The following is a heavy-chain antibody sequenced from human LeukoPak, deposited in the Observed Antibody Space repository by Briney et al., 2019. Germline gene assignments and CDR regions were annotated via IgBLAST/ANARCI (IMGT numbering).Heavy chain of an antibody. Sequence: GGSLRLSCAASGFTFDDYGMGWVRQAPGKGLEWVSGINWNGGSTGYADSVKGRFTISRDNAKNSLYLQMNSLRAEDTALYYCARVVPDYYDSSGYYYDIWGQGTMVTVSS. J-gene: IGHJ3*02. V-gene: IGHV3-20*04. D-gene: IGHD3-22*01. CDR2: INWNGGST. CDR3: ARVVPDYYDSSGYYYDI. CDR1: GFTFDDYG.